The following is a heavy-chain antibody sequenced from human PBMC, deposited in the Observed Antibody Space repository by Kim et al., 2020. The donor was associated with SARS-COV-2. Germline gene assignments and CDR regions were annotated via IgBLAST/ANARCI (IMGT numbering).Heavy chain of an antibody. J-gene: IGHJ4*02. CDR3: ARGLVSLDRGRFDY. V-gene: IGHV4-34*01. CDR1: GGSFSGYY. D-gene: IGHD2-15*01. CDR2: INHSGST. Sequence: SETLSLTCAVYGGSFSGYYWSWIRQPPGKGLEWIGEINHSGSTNYNPSLKSRVTISVDTSKNQFSLKLSSVTAADTAVYYCARGLVSLDRGRFDYWGQGTLVTVSS.